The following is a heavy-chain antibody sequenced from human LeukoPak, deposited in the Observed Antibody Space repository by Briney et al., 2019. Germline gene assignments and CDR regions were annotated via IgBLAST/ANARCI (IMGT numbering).Heavy chain of an antibody. D-gene: IGHD6-6*01. CDR1: GFTFSKYW. V-gene: IGHV3-7*01. CDR2: IKQDGSEK. Sequence: GGSLRLSCAGSGFTFSKYWMTWVRQAPGKGLEWVANIKQDGSEKYYVDSVKGRFTISRDNAKNSLYLQMNSLRAEDTAVYYCARLKRPQYSREIHYYGMDVWGQGTTVTVSS. CDR3: ARLKRPQYSREIHYYGMDV. J-gene: IGHJ6*02.